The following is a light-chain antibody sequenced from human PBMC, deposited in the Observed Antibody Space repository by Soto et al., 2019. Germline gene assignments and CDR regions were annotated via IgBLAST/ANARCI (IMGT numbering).Light chain of an antibody. Sequence: EIVLTQSPCTLSLSPGERATLSCRASESVASSYLAWYQQKPGQAPRLLIYGASSRATGIPDRFSGRGSGTDFTLTISRLEPEDFAVYYCQQYGSSPWAFGPGTKVDIK. CDR3: QQYGSSPWA. J-gene: IGKJ1*01. CDR1: ESVASSY. CDR2: GAS. V-gene: IGKV3-20*01.